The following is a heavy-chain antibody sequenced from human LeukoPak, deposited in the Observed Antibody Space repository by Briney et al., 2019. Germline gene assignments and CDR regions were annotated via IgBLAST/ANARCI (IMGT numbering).Heavy chain of an antibody. CDR1: GFTFSNYY. CDR2: INSDGRDT. D-gene: IGHD1-20*01. J-gene: IGHJ4*02. CDR3: ATFGYNWNLGY. V-gene: IGHV3-74*01. Sequence: GGSLRLSCAASGFTFSNYYVHWVRQRPGKGLLWVSRINSDGRDTGYVDSVKGRFTISRDNAKNTVYLQMNSLRAEGTAVYYCATFGYNWNLGYWGQGTLVTVSS.